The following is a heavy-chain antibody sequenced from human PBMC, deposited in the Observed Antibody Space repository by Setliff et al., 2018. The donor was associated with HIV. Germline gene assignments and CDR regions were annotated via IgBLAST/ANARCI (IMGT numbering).Heavy chain of an antibody. Sequence: SETMSLTCTLYGGSLTNYYWTWIRQSPEKGLEWIGEIVDSGSTNYSPSLKSRVTISLDTSKKQFSLGLNSVTAADTGVYYCARAPSCADSWCYMYYYYYYGMDVWGLGTTVTVS. D-gene: IGHD2-8*01. CDR1: GGSLTNYY. CDR3: ARAPSCADSWCYMYYYYYYGMDV. J-gene: IGHJ6*02. CDR2: IVDSGST. V-gene: IGHV4-34*12.